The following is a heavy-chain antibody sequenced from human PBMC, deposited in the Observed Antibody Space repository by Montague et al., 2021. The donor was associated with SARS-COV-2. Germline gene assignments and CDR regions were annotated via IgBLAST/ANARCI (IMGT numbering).Heavy chain of an antibody. J-gene: IGHJ4*02. D-gene: IGHD6-13*01. V-gene: IGHV4-61*08. CDR1: GDSVSSGGYD. CDR3: ARVSLAAAATRSDY. Sequence: SETLSPTCTVSGDSVSSGGYDWSWIREPAGKGLEWIGDIDYSGSTNYXPSLKSRVTISLDTSKNQFSLKLTSVTAADTAVYYCARVSLAAAATRSDYWGQGTLVTVSS. CDR2: IDYSGST.